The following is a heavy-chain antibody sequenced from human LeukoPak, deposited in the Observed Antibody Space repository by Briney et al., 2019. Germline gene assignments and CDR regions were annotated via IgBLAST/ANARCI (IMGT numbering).Heavy chain of an antibody. CDR1: GYTFTDYY. CDR3: ARAGLWDFSDTSGYHNAAFDI. V-gene: IGHV1-2*02. Sequence: ASVKVSCKASGYTFTDYYLHWVRQPPGQGLEWMGWINPSSGGTNYAKKFQGRVIMTRDTSIGTAYIQLSRLRSDDTAVYYCARAGLWDFSDTSGYHNAAFDIWGQGTMVPVSS. CDR2: INPSSGGT. D-gene: IGHD3-22*01. J-gene: IGHJ3*02.